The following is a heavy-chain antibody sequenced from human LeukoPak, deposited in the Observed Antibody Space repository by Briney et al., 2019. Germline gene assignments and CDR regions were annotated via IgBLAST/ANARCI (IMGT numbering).Heavy chain of an antibody. Sequence: GGSLRLSCAASGFTSSSYGMHWVRQAPGKGLEWVAVIWYDGSNKYYADSVKGRFTISRDNSKNTLYLQVNSLRAEDTAVYYCAKGSDCSSTSCRSRHYYYYYMDVWGKGTTVTVSS. J-gene: IGHJ6*03. CDR1: GFTSSSYG. D-gene: IGHD2-2*01. V-gene: IGHV3-33*06. CDR2: IWYDGSNK. CDR3: AKGSDCSSTSCRSRHYYYYYMDV.